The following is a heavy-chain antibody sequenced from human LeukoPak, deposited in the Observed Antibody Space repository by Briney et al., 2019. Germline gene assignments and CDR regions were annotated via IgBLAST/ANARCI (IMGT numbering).Heavy chain of an antibody. CDR1: GWIFIHYY. Sequence: AAVKVSCKASGWIFIHYYMHWVRQAAAQGLGWVGWINPKSGAADYAQQFRGRVTIIMDTSIKPDYMEMKRVTSDDTAVDYCARGAEAETSPVDFWGQGTLVIVSS. CDR3: ARGAEAETSPVDF. V-gene: IGHV1-2*02. J-gene: IGHJ4*02. D-gene: IGHD6-13*01. CDR2: INPKSGAA.